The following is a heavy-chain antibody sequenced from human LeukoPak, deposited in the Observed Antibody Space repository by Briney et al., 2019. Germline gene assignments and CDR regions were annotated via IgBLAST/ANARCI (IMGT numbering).Heavy chain of an antibody. J-gene: IGHJ4*02. V-gene: IGHV3-21*01. CDR3: AREKGIAAAFDY. CDR2: ISSSSSYI. Sequence: PGGSLRLSCAASGFTFSSYSMNWVRQAPGKGLEWVSSISSSSSYIYYADSVKGRFTISRDNAKNSLYLQMNSLRAEDTAVYYCAREKGIAAAFDYWGQGTLVTVSS. CDR1: GFTFSSYS. D-gene: IGHD6-13*01.